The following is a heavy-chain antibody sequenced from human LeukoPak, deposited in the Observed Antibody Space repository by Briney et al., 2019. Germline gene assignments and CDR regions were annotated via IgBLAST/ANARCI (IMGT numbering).Heavy chain of an antibody. CDR1: GGSISSYY. CDR2: IYYSGST. Sequence: KTSETLSLTCTVSGGSISSYYWGWIRQPPGKGLEWIGSIYYSGSTYYNPSLKSRVTISVDTSKNQFSLKLSSVTAADTAVYYCARLRMFGWYLDYWGQGTLVTVSS. CDR3: ARLRMFGWYLDY. D-gene: IGHD6-19*01. V-gene: IGHV4-39*01. J-gene: IGHJ4*02.